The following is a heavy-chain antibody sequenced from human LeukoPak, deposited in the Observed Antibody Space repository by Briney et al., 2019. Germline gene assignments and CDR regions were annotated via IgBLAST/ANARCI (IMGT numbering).Heavy chain of an antibody. CDR1: GFTFSSYG. Sequence: GGSLRLSCATSGFTFSSYGMHWVRQAPGKGLEWVAVIWYDGSNKYYADSVKGRFTISRDNSKSTLYLQMNSLRADDTAVYYCAREAQPTVGVRPSEFYYMGVWGKGTAVTVSS. CDR3: AREAQPTVGVRPSEFYYMGV. D-gene: IGHD1-26*01. V-gene: IGHV3-33*01. CDR2: IWYDGSNK. J-gene: IGHJ6*03.